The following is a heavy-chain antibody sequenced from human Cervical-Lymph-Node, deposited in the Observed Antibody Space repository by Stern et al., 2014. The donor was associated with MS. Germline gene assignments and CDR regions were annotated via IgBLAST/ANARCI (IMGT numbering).Heavy chain of an antibody. CDR1: GFTFRNYA. Sequence: VQLVESGGGVVQPGRSLRLSCGASGFTFRNYAMHWVRQAPGKGLEWVAVTADDEDKYYCADSVRGRFTVSRNNSKITLYLQISSLIPDDTATYYCARSAHSDYWGQGSLVIVSS. V-gene: IGHV3-30-3*01. J-gene: IGHJ4*02. CDR3: ARSAHSDY. CDR2: TADDEDKY. D-gene: IGHD3-3*02.